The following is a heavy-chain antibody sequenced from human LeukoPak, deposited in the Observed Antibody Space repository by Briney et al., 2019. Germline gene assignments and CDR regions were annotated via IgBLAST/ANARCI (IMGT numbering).Heavy chain of an antibody. CDR2: INPNSGGT. J-gene: IGHJ4*02. CDR3: ARVGAAMVPSEYFDY. V-gene: IGHV1-2*02. CDR1: GYTFTGYY. D-gene: IGHD5-18*01. Sequence: PWASVKVSCKASGYTFTGYYMHWVRQAPGQGLEWMGWINPNSGGTNYAQKFQGRVTMTRDTSISTAYMELSRLRSDDTAVYYCARVGAAMVPSEYFDYWGQGTLVTVSS.